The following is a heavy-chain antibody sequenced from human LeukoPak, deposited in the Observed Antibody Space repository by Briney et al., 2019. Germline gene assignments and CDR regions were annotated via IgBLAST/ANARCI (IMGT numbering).Heavy chain of an antibody. CDR1: GFTFSSYA. CDR2: ISGSGGST. J-gene: IGHJ4*02. Sequence: AGGSLRLSCAASGFTFSSYAMSWVRQAPGKGLEWVSAISGSGGSTYYADSVKGRFTISRDNSKNTLYLQMNSLRAEDTAVYYCAKDGDRDGYNILTPFDYWGQGTLVTVSS. D-gene: IGHD5-24*01. V-gene: IGHV3-23*01. CDR3: AKDGDRDGYNILTPFDY.